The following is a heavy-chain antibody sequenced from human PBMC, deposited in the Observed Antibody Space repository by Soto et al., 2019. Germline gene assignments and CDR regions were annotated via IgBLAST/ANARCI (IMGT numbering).Heavy chain of an antibody. CDR3: ARSYYDTTGFAVDP. Sequence: QMQLQESGPGLVKPSETLSLTCTVSGASVSTGYWSWIRQPPGKGLEWIGFMYFGGSFNYNPSLTSRATIAVETSKNQFSMKVTSVTAADTAVYYCARSYYDTTGFAVDPWGHGTLVTVSS. CDR1: GASVSTGY. J-gene: IGHJ5*02. V-gene: IGHV4-59*02. D-gene: IGHD3-22*01. CDR2: MYFGGSF.